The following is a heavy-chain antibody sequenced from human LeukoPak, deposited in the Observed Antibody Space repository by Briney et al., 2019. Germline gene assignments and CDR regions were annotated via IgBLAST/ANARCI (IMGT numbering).Heavy chain of an antibody. CDR3: ARGSGTYYDFWSGYNYLDY. V-gene: IGHV1-69*13. CDR2: IIPIFGTA. CDR1: GYTFASYG. Sequence: SVKVSCKASGYTFASYGISWVRQAPGQGREWMGGIIPIFGTANYAQKFQGRVTITADESTSTAYMELSSLRSEDTAVYYCARGSGTYYDFWSGYNYLDYWGQGTLVTVSS. D-gene: IGHD3-3*01. J-gene: IGHJ4*02.